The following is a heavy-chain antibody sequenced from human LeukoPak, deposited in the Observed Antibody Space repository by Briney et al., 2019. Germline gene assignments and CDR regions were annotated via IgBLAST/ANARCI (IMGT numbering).Heavy chain of an antibody. V-gene: IGHV1-18*04. Sequence: AASVKVSCKASGYTFNTYGINWVRQAPGQGLEWMGWISAYNGNTNYAQNFQGRITSTTDTSTSTAYMDLTSLRFDDTAVYYCARDGRQWVPLNWFDPWGQGTLVIVSS. D-gene: IGHD6-19*01. J-gene: IGHJ5*02. CDR2: ISAYNGNT. CDR3: ARDGRQWVPLNWFDP. CDR1: GYTFNTYG.